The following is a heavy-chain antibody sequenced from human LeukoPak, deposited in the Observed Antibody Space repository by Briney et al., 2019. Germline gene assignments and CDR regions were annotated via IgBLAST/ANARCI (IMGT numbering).Heavy chain of an antibody. CDR3: ARVLNSGWYANYYYMDV. V-gene: IGHV1-8*03. Sequence: ASVKASCKASGYTFTSYDINWVRQAPGQGLEWMGWMNPNSGNTGYAQKFQGRATITRNTSISTAYMELSSLRSEDTAVYYCARVLNSGWYANYYYMDVWGKGTTVTVSS. CDR1: GYTFTSYD. J-gene: IGHJ6*03. CDR2: MNPNSGNT. D-gene: IGHD6-19*01.